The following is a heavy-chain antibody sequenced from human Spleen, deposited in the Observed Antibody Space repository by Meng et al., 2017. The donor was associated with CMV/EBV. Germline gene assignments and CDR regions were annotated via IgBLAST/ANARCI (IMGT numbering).Heavy chain of an antibody. CDR1: GFAFKSHS. V-gene: IGHV3-21*06. CDR3: ARVPLLPGVGKTIDY. D-gene: IGHD1-26*01. CDR2: ISSSSSYI. Sequence: SGFAFKSHSMNWVRQAPGKGLEWVSFISSSSSYIFYAESMKGRFTVSRDNAKNSLYLQMDRLRVDDAALYYCARVPLLPGVGKTIDYWGQGTLVTVSS. J-gene: IGHJ4*01.